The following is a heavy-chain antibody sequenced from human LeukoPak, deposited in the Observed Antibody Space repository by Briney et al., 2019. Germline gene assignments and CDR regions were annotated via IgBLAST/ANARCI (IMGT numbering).Heavy chain of an antibody. CDR3: ARDSGSGSYPNWIDP. CDR1: GFTFSSYE. Sequence: GGSLRLSCAASGFTFSSYEMNWVRQAPGKGLEWVSYISSSGSTIYYADSVKGRFTISRDNAKNSLYLQMNSLRAEDTAVYYCARDSGSGSYPNWIDPWGQGTLVTVSS. V-gene: IGHV3-48*03. CDR2: ISSSGSTI. D-gene: IGHD3-10*01. J-gene: IGHJ5*02.